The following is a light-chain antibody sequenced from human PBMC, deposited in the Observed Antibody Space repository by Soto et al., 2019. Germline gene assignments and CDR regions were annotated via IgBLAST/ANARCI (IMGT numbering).Light chain of an antibody. CDR1: QSISSW. CDR2: KAS. V-gene: IGKV1-5*03. Sequence: DIQMTQSPSTLSASVGDRVTITCRASQSISSWLAWYQQKPGKAPKLLIYKASSLESGVPSRFSGSGSGTEITLTISSLQPGDFATYFCQQYSSYSTFGQGTKVEIK. CDR3: QQYSSYST. J-gene: IGKJ1*01.